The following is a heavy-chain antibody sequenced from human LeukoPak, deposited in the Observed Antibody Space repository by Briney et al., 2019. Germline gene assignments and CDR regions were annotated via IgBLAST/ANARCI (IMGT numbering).Heavy chain of an antibody. J-gene: IGHJ4*02. Sequence: SGGPLTLSCAASGFHYSSYEMNWVRQAPGKGLEWVSYILNSRTTTYYADSVKGRFTISRDNAKKSLYLQMTSLRAEDTGVYYCARDPPDYWGQGILVTVSS. V-gene: IGHV3-48*03. CDR2: ILNSRTTT. CDR1: GFHYSSYE. CDR3: ARDPPDY.